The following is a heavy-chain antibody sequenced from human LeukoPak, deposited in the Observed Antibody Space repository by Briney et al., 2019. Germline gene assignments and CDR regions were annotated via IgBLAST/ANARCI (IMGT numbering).Heavy chain of an antibody. CDR3: VATRSYGTFDF. CDR2: IQSDGTNK. Sequence: PGGSLRLSCATSGFTFSVHAMHWVRQAPGKGLDWVTFIQSDGTNKYYADSVKGRFTISRDNAKNSLYLQMNSLRAEDTAVYYCVATRSYGTFDFWGQGTMVTVSS. J-gene: IGHJ3*01. CDR1: GFTFSVHA. D-gene: IGHD6-6*01. V-gene: IGHV3-30*02.